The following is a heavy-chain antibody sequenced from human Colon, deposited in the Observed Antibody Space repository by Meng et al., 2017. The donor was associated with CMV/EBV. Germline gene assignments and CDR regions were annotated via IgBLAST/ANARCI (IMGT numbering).Heavy chain of an antibody. CDR1: GYTFNRYA. V-gene: IGHV7-4-1*02. D-gene: IGHD3-10*01. CDR3: AREGEDAYYNFDY. Sequence: KASGYTFNRYAMNWMRQAPRQGLEWMGWLNTTTGNPTYAQGFTGRFVFSFDTSVSTAYLQISSLKAEDTAVYHCAREGEDAYYNFDYWGQGTLVTVSS. J-gene: IGHJ4*02. CDR2: LNTTTGNP.